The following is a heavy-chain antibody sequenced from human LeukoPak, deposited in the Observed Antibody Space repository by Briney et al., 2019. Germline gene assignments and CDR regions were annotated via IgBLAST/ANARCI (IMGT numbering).Heavy chain of an antibody. Sequence: GASVKVSCKASGYTFTSYGISWVRQTPGQGLEWMGWISGYNGYTHYAHNLQGRVTMTTDTSTSTAYMELRSLRCDDTAVYYCARDEARYSSGYYPNWFDPWGQGTLVTVSS. CDR2: ISGYNGYT. CDR1: GYTFTSYG. J-gene: IGHJ5*02. V-gene: IGHV1-18*01. CDR3: ARDEARYSSGYYPNWFDP. D-gene: IGHD3-22*01.